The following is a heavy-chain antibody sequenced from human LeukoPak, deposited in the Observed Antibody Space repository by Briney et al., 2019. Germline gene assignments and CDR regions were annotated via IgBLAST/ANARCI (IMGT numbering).Heavy chain of an antibody. J-gene: IGHJ4*02. V-gene: IGHV5-51*01. Sequence: GESLQISCKGSGYSFTSYWIGWVRPVPGKGLEWMGIIYPGDSDTRYNPPFQGQVTISADKSISTAYLQWSSLKASDTAMYYCARPTRIAAAGPFDYWGQGSLVTVSS. CDR1: GYSFTSYW. CDR2: IYPGDSDT. D-gene: IGHD6-13*01. CDR3: ARPTRIAAAGPFDY.